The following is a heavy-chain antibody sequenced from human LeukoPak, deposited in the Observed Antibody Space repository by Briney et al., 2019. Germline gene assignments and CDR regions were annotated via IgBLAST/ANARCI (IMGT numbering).Heavy chain of an antibody. CDR1: GFTFSSYW. D-gene: IGHD1-1*01. CDR3: ARDTPWWNWNCDY. J-gene: IGHJ4*02. Sequence: PGGSLRLSCAASGFTFSSYWMSWVRQAPGKGLEWVANIKQDGSEKYYVDSVKGRFTISRDNAKNSLYLQMNSLRAEDTAVYYCARDTPWWNWNCDYWGQGTLVTVSS. V-gene: IGHV3-7*01. CDR2: IKQDGSEK.